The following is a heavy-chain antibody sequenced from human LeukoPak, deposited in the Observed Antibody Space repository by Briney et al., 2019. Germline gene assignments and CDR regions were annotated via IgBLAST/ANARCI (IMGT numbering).Heavy chain of an antibody. CDR1: GGSISSYY. CDR3: ARSRRGYCSSTSCAYYMDV. J-gene: IGHJ6*03. Sequence: SETLSLTCPVSGGSISSYYWSWIRQPAGKGLEWIGRIYTSGSTNYGPSLKSRVTMSVDTSKNQFSLKLSSVTAADTAVYYCARSRRGYCSSTSCAYYMDVWGKGTTVTVSS. CDR2: IYTSGST. D-gene: IGHD2-2*01. V-gene: IGHV4-4*07.